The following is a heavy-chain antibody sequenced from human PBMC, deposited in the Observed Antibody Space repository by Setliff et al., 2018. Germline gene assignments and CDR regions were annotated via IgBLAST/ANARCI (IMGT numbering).Heavy chain of an antibody. CDR2: INHSGST. CDR3: ARGRAIFGVDSQKNFDY. CDR1: GGSFSGYY. Sequence: SETLSLTCAVYGGSFSGYYWSWIRQPPGKGLEWIGEINHSGSTNYNPSLKSRVTISVDTSKSQFSLKLSSVTAADTAVYYCARGRAIFGVDSQKNFDYWGQGTLVTVSS. J-gene: IGHJ4*02. D-gene: IGHD3-3*01. V-gene: IGHV4-34*01.